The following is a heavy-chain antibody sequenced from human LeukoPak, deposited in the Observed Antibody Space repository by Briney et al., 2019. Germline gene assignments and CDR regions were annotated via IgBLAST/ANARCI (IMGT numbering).Heavy chain of an antibody. CDR1: GYTFTSYD. CDR3: ARGGNNYYDSSGYILGY. CDR2: MKPNSGNT. Sequence: ASVKVSCKASGYTFTSYDINWVRQASGQGREWMGWMKPNSGNTDYAQKFQGRVTMTRNTSLSTAYMELSSLRSEDTAVYYCARGGNNYYDSSGYILGYWGQGTLVTVSS. J-gene: IGHJ4*02. D-gene: IGHD3-22*01. V-gene: IGHV1-8*01.